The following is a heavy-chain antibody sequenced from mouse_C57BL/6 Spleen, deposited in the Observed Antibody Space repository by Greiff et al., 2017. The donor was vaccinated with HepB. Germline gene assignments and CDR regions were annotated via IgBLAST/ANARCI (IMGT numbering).Heavy chain of an antibody. J-gene: IGHJ1*03. Sequence: QVQLQQSGPELVKPGASVKISCKASGYAFSSSWMNWVKQRPGKGLEWIGRIYPGDGDTNYNGKFKGKATLTADKSSSTAYMQLSSLTSEDSAVYFCARWGSNFYFDVWGTGTTVTVSS. CDR1: GYAFSSSW. CDR3: ARWGSNFYFDV. CDR2: IYPGDGDT. V-gene: IGHV1-82*01. D-gene: IGHD2-5*01.